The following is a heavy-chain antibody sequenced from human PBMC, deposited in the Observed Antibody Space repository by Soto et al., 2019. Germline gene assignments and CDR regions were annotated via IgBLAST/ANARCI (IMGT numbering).Heavy chain of an antibody. CDR1: GYTFTSYG. D-gene: IGHD3-10*01. CDR2: ISAYNGNT. J-gene: IGHJ6*02. Sequence: QVQLVQSGAEVKKPGASVKVSCKASGYTFTSYGISWVRQAPGQGLEWMGWISAYNGNTNYAQKLQGRVTMPTDTSTSTDYMELRSLRSDDTAVYYCARFAAQYYYGSGSYYNGGMDVWGQGTTVTVSS. V-gene: IGHV1-18*01. CDR3: ARFAAQYYYGSGSYYNGGMDV.